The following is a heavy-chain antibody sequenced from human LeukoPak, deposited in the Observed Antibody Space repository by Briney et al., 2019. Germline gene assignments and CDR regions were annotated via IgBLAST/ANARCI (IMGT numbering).Heavy chain of an antibody. J-gene: IGHJ4*02. V-gene: IGHV3-30*02. D-gene: IGHD3-10*01. CDR2: IWYDGSNK. Sequence: GGSLRLSCSASGFPFSSYAMHWVRQAPGKGLEWVAIIWYDGSNKYYADSVKGRFTISRDNSKNTLYLQMSSLRAEDTAVYYCAKRGGSDGLYYFDYWGQGTLVTVSS. CDR3: AKRGGSDGLYYFDY. CDR1: GFPFSSYA.